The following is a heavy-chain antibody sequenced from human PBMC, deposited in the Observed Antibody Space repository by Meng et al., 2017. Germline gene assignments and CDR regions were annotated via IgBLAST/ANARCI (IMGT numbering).Heavy chain of an antibody. CDR1: GFTFSDYY. V-gene: IGHV3-11*04. Sequence: GESLKISCAASGFTFSDYYMSWIRQAPGKGLEWVSSISTSGSTIYYADSMKGRFTISSDNAKNSLCLQINSLGAEDTAVYYCASSWFGEGWGQGTLVTVSS. CDR3: ASSWFGEG. CDR2: ISTSGSTI. D-gene: IGHD3-10*01. J-gene: IGHJ4*02.